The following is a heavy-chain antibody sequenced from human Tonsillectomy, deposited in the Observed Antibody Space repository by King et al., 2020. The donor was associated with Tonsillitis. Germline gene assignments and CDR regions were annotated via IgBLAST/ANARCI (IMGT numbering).Heavy chain of an antibody. V-gene: IGHV3-48*03. J-gene: IGHJ6*03. CDR2: ISSSCSTI. CDR3: ARHFNTEGYMDV. Sequence: VQLVESGGGLVQPGGSLRLSCAASGFTFSSYEMNWVRQAPGKGLEWVSYISSSCSTIYYADSVKGRFTISRDNAKNSLYLQMNSLRAEDTAVYYCARHFNTEGYMDVWGKGTTVTVSS. CDR1: GFTFSSYE. D-gene: IGHD2-8*02.